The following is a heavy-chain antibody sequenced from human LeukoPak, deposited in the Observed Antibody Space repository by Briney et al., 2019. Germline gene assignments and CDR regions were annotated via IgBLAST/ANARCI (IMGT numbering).Heavy chain of an antibody. Sequence: GASVKVSCKASGYTFTGYYMHWVRQAPGQGLEWMGWINPNSGGTNYAQKFPGRGSITRERAISTAYMEVRRLRSGDTAVYYCARSLTQEEWDEQWLTHGGAFDIWGQGTMVTVSS. CDR2: INPNSGGT. V-gene: IGHV1-2*02. J-gene: IGHJ3*02. CDR1: GYTFTGYY. D-gene: IGHD6-19*01. CDR3: ARSLTQEEWDEQWLTHGGAFDI.